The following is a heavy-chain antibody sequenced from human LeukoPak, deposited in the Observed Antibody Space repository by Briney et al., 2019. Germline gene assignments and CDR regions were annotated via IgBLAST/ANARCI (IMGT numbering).Heavy chain of an antibody. CDR2: INSDGSGT. Sequence: GGSLRLSCAASGFTFSAFWMHWVRQAPGKGLMWVSRINSDGSGTSYADSVKGRFTVSRDNAKNTLYLQMNSLRAEDTAVYYCARDQEYCSSANCPIDYWGQGTLVTVS. CDR1: GFTFSAFW. D-gene: IGHD2-2*01. J-gene: IGHJ4*02. CDR3: ARDQEYCSSANCPIDY. V-gene: IGHV3-74*01.